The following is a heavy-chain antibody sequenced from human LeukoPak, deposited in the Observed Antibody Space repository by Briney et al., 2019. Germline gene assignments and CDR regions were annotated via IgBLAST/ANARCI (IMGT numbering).Heavy chain of an antibody. CDR3: ARGIAVAGNTDNWFDP. Sequence: SQNLSLTCAISGDSVSSNSAAWNWIRQSPSRGLEWLGRTYYRSKWYNDYAVSVKSRITINPDTSKNQFSLQLNSVTPEDTAVYYCARGIAVAGNTDNWFDPWGQGTLVTVSS. D-gene: IGHD6-19*01. CDR2: TYYRSKWYN. CDR1: GDSVSSNSAA. V-gene: IGHV6-1*01. J-gene: IGHJ5*02.